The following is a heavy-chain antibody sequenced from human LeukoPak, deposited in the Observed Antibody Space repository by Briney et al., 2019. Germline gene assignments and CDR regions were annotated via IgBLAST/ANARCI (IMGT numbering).Heavy chain of an antibody. CDR3: AREYSSGWYYYDY. D-gene: IGHD6-19*01. V-gene: IGHV3-33*01. Sequence: GRSLRLSCAASGFTFSSYGMHWVRQAPGKGLEWVAVIWYDGSNKYYADSVKGRFTISRDNSKNTLYLQMNSLRAEDTAVHYCAREYSSGWYYYDYWGQGTLVTVSS. CDR1: GFTFSSYG. CDR2: IWYDGSNK. J-gene: IGHJ4*02.